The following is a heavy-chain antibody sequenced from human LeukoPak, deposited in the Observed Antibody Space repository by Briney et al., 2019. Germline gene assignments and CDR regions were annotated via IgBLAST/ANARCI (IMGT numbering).Heavy chain of an antibody. CDR2: ISGSGGST. V-gene: IGHV3-23*01. J-gene: IGHJ4*02. CDR1: GLTFSSYA. D-gene: IGHD6-13*01. Sequence: PGGSLRLSCAASGLTFSSYAVNWVRQAPGKGLEWVSGISGSGGSTYYADSVKGRFTISRDNSKNTLYVQMNSLRAEDTAVYYCARADSNWHLYYFDYWGQGTLVTVSS. CDR3: ARADSNWHLYYFDY.